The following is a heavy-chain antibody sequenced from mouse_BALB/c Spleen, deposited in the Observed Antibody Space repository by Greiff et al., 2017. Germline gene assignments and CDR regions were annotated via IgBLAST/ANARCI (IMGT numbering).Heavy chain of an antibody. CDR2: IFPGDGST. CDR1: GYTFKSYD. V-gene: IGHV1S56*01. Sequence: VQLQQSGAELVKPGASVKLSCKASGYTFKSYDINWVRQRPEQGLEWIGWIFPGDGSTKYNEKFKGKATLTTDKSSSTAYMQLSRLTSEDSAVYFCARSITTVVAYWYFDVGGAGTTVTVSS. CDR3: ARSITTVVAYWYFDV. J-gene: IGHJ1*01. D-gene: IGHD1-1*01.